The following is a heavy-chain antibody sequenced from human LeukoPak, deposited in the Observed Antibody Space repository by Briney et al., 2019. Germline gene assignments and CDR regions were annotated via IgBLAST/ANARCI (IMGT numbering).Heavy chain of an antibody. J-gene: IGHJ4*02. V-gene: IGHV3-33*08. CDR1: GFTFSTYA. D-gene: IGHD1-26*01. CDR3: ARGGLTIAEATTSWYLDY. Sequence: GGSLRLSCAASGFTFSTYAMHWVRQAPGKGLEWVAVIWYDGSNENYADSVKGRFTISRDNSRNTLYLQMNSLRGEDTAVYYCARGGLTIAEATTSWYLDYWGQGTLVTVSS. CDR2: IWYDGSNE.